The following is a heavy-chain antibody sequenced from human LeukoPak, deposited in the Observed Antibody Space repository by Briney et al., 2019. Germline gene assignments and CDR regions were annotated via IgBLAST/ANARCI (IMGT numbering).Heavy chain of an antibody. Sequence: GASVKVSCKASGYTFTSYGISWVRQAPGQGLEWMGWISAYNGNTNYAQKLQGIGTMTTDTSTSTAYMELRSLRSDDTAVYYCARELTPVWSGSPGWFDPWGQRTLVTVSS. CDR2: ISAYNGNT. D-gene: IGHD3-3*01. CDR1: GYTFTSYG. CDR3: ARELTPVWSGSPGWFDP. J-gene: IGHJ5*02. V-gene: IGHV1-18*01.